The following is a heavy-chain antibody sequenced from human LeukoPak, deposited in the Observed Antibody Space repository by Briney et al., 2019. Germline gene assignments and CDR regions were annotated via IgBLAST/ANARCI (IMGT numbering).Heavy chain of an antibody. D-gene: IGHD3-22*01. CDR3: ASLADWYYYDSSDYALGALDI. J-gene: IGHJ3*02. Sequence: SETLSLTCDVSRASISSYYWHWFRQPPGKGLELIGYIYHTGSTKYNSSLKSRVTISVDTSRNQFSLKLTSVTAADTAVYYCASLADWYYYDSSDYALGALDIWGHGTMVTVSS. CDR1: RASISSYY. CDR2: IYHTGST. V-gene: IGHV4-59*01.